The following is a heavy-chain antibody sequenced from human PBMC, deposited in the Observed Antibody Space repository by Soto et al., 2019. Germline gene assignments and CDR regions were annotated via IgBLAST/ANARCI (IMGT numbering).Heavy chain of an antibody. CDR3: ASPYGSGSYHGMDV. V-gene: IGHV4-30-4*01. J-gene: IGHJ6*02. CDR1: GGSISSGDYY. Sequence: PSETLSLTCTVSGGSISSGDYYWSWIRQPPGKGLEWIGYIYYSGSTYYNLSLKSRVTISVDTSKNQFSLKLSSVTAADTAVYYCASPYGSGSYHGMDVWGQGTTVTVSS. D-gene: IGHD3-10*01. CDR2: IYYSGST.